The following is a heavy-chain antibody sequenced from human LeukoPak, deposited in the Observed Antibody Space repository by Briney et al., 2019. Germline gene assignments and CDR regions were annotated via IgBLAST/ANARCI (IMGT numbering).Heavy chain of an antibody. D-gene: IGHD3-22*01. Sequence: PGGSLRLSCAASGFTFSSYSMNWVRQAPGKGLEWVSSISSSSSYIYYADSVKGRFTISRDNAKNSLYLQMNSLRAEDTAVYYCAKNWDRITMIVVVIPPFDYWGQGTLVTVSS. CDR1: GFTFSSYS. CDR3: AKNWDRITMIVVVIPPFDY. CDR2: ISSSSSYI. J-gene: IGHJ4*02. V-gene: IGHV3-21*04.